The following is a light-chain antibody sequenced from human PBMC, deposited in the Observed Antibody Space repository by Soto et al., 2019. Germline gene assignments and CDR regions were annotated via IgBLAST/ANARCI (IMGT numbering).Light chain of an antibody. Sequence: EIVLTQSPGTLSSSPGERATLSCRASQSVSGNYLAWYQQKPGQSPRLLIYGSSDRATGIPDRFSGSGSGTDFTLTITRVEPEDCAVYYCQQYCSSPPYTFGQGTKLEIK. V-gene: IGKV3-20*01. CDR1: QSVSGNY. J-gene: IGKJ2*01. CDR2: GSS. CDR3: QQYCSSPPYT.